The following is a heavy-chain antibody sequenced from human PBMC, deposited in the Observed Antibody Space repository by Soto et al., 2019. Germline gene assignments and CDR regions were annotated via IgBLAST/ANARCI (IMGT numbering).Heavy chain of an antibody. J-gene: IGHJ2*01. CDR3: AREGLGSSTSHWYFDL. V-gene: IGHV3-7*01. CDR2: IKQDGSEK. D-gene: IGHD6-13*01. CDR1: GFTFSSYW. Sequence: GGSLRLSCAASGFTFSSYWMSWVRQAPGKGLEWVANIKQDGSEKYYVDSVKGRFTISRDNAKNSLYLQMNSLRAEDTAVYYCAREGLGSSTSHWYFDLWGRGTLVTVSS.